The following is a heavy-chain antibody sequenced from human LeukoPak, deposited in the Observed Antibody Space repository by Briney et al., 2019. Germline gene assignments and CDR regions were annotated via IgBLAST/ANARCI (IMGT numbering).Heavy chain of an antibody. Sequence: GASVKVSCKASGYTFTSCDINWVRQATGQGLEWMGWMNPNSGNTGYAQKFQGRVTMTRNTSISTAYMELNSLRAEDTAVYYCAKGYSYGLYYFDYWGQGTLVTVSS. CDR2: MNPNSGNT. CDR3: AKGYSYGLYYFDY. V-gene: IGHV1-8*01. D-gene: IGHD5-18*01. J-gene: IGHJ4*02. CDR1: GYTFTSCD.